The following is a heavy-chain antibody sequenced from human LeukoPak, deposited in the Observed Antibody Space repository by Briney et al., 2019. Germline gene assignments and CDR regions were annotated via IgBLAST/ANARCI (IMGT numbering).Heavy chain of an antibody. CDR2: ISSSGSTI. CDR1: RFTFSSYE. CDR3: AREAAADVFDI. V-gene: IGHV3-48*03. D-gene: IGHD6-13*01. J-gene: IGHJ3*02. Sequence: GGSLRLSCAASRFTFSSYEMNWVRQPPGKGLEWVSYISSSGSTISYADSVKGRFTISRDNAKNSLYLQMNSLRADDTAVYYCAREAAADVFDIWGQGTMVTVSS.